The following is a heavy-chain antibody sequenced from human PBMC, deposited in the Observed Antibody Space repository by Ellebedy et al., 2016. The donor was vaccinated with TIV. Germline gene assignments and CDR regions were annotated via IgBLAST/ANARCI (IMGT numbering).Heavy chain of an antibody. CDR3: FSYSEYWSREFRDNRFDP. CDR1: SGSIGSSNYY. D-gene: IGHD2-8*02. CDR2: IHSSGRT. V-gene: IGHV4-39*07. J-gene: IGHJ5*02. Sequence: SETLSLXXTVSSGSIGSSNYYWGWIRQPPGKGLEWIASIHSSGRTYYNSSLRGRLTISVDTSKNQFSLEVTSVSAADTALYYCFSYSEYWSREFRDNRFDPWGQGTLVTVSS.